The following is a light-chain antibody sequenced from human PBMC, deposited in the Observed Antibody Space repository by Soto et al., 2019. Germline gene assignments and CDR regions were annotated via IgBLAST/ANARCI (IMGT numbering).Light chain of an antibody. J-gene: IGKJ3*01. Sequence: DIQMTQSPSTLSASVGDRITITCRASQSISNYLAWYQQQSGKAPKLLIYKASTLESGVPSRFSGSGSGTEFTLTISSLQPDDFATYYCQHYRSYPFTFGPGPKWISN. CDR2: KAS. CDR3: QHYRSYPFT. V-gene: IGKV1-5*03. CDR1: QSISNY.